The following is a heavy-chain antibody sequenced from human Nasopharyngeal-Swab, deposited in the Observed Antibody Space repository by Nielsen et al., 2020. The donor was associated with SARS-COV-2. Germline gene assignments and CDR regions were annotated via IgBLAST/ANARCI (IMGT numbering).Heavy chain of an antibody. CDR2: ISSSSSYI. CDR3: ARDGLDYDFWSAYFMDV. Sequence: GESLKISCAASGFTFNNYNFNWVRQPPGKGLEWVSSISSSSSYIYYADSVKGRFTISRDNAKNSLYLQMNSLRAEDTAVYYCARDGLDYDFWSAYFMDVWGQGTTVTVSS. CDR1: GFTFNNYN. J-gene: IGHJ6*02. V-gene: IGHV3-21*01. D-gene: IGHD3-3*01.